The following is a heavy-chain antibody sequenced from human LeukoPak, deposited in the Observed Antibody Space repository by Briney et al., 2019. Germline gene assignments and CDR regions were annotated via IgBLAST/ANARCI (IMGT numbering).Heavy chain of an antibody. Sequence: PGGSLRLSCAASGFTFSSYWMHWVRQAPGKGLVWVSRINSDGSSTSYADSVKGRFTISRDNAKNTLYLQMNSLRAEDTAVYYCARGESYWLLSLTEFDYWGQGTLVTVSS. CDR2: INSDGSST. J-gene: IGHJ4*02. V-gene: IGHV3-74*01. D-gene: IGHD3-9*01. CDR1: GFTFSSYW. CDR3: ARGESYWLLSLTEFDY.